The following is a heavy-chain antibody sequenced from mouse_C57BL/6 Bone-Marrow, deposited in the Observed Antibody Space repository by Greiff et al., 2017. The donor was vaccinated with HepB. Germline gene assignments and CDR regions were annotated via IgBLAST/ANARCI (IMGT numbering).Heavy chain of an antibody. D-gene: IGHD2-3*01. V-gene: IGHV1-64*01. Sequence: QVQLQQPGAELVKPGASVKLSCKASGYTFTSYWMHWVKQRPGQGLEWIGMIHPNSGSTNYNEKFKSKATLTVDKSSSTAYMQRSSLTSEDSAVYYCARLGYAGYYVPMDYWGQGTSVTVSS. CDR1: GYTFTSYW. CDR2: IHPNSGST. CDR3: ARLGYAGYYVPMDY. J-gene: IGHJ4*01.